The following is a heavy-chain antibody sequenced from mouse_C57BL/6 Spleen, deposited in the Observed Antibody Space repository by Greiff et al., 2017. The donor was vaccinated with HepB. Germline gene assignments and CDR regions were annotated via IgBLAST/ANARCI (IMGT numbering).Heavy chain of an antibody. D-gene: IGHD1-1*01. Sequence: EVQLVESGPGLVKPSQSLSLTCSVTGYSITSGYYWNWIRQFPGNKLEWMGYISYDGSNNYNPSLKNRISITRDTSKNQFFLKLNSVTTEDTATYYCARKDYGSSYAMDYWGQGTSVTVSS. J-gene: IGHJ4*01. CDR2: ISYDGSN. CDR3: ARKDYGSSYAMDY. CDR1: GYSITSGYY. V-gene: IGHV3-6*01.